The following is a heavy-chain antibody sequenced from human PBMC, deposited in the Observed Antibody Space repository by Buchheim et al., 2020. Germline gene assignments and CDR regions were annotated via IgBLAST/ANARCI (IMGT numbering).Heavy chain of an antibody. D-gene: IGHD2-2*01. Sequence: QVQLVESGGGLVQPGRSLRLSCAASGFTFSSYAMHWVRQAPGKGLEWVAVISYDGSNKYYADSVKGRFTISRDNSKNTLYLQMNSLRAEDTAVYYCANQGEIDYWGQGTL. CDR2: ISYDGSNK. J-gene: IGHJ4*02. CDR3: ANQGEIDY. CDR1: GFTFSSYA. V-gene: IGHV3-30-3*01.